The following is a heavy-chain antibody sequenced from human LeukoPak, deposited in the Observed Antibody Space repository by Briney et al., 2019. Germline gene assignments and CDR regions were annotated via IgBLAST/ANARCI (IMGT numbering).Heavy chain of an antibody. CDR2: FYYSGST. CDR1: GGSISSNY. CDR3: ARGQYYYDSSGPIRGFDP. D-gene: IGHD3-22*01. V-gene: IGHV4-59*12. Sequence: SETLSLTCTVSGGSISSNYWSWIRRPPGKGLEWIGYFYYSGSTNYNPSLKSRVTMSVDTSKNQFSLKLSSVTAADTAVYYCARGQYYYDSSGPIRGFDPWGQGTLVTVSS. J-gene: IGHJ5*02.